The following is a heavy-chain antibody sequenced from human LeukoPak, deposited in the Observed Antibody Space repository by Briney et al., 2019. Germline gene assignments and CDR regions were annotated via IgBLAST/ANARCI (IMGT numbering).Heavy chain of an antibody. Sequence: GGSLRLSCAASGFSVSRYWMSWVRQAPGEGLEWVAHIKQDGSEKYYVDSVKGRFTISRDNAKNSLYLQMNSLRAEDTAVYYCARDGSTYYYDSSGYYKGNDAFDIWGQGTMVTVSS. CDR3: ARDGSTYYYDSSGYYKGNDAFDI. D-gene: IGHD3-22*01. CDR2: IKQDGSEK. J-gene: IGHJ3*02. V-gene: IGHV3-7*01. CDR1: GFSVSRYW.